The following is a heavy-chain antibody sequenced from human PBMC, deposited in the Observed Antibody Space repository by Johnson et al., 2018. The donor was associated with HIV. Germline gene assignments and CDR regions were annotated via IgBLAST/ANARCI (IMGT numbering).Heavy chain of an antibody. J-gene: IGHJ3*02. Sequence: EKLVESGGGLVKPGGSLRLSCAASGFTFSNAWMSWVRQAPGKGLEWVGRIKSKTDGGTTDYAAPVKGRFTISRDNARNSLYLQMNSLRAEDTAVYYCARVGLTGAQTGDAFDIWGQGTMVTVSS. CDR1: GFTFSNAW. CDR3: ARVGLTGAQTGDAFDI. CDR2: IKSKTDGGTT. D-gene: IGHD7-27*01. V-gene: IGHV3-15*05.